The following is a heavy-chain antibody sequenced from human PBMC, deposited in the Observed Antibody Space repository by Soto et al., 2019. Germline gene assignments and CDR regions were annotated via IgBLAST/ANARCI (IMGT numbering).Heavy chain of an antibody. J-gene: IGHJ6*02. CDR2: INHSGST. CDR1: GGSFSGYY. CDR3: ARGHPYYDILTVYPYFYSMDV. V-gene: IGHV4-34*01. D-gene: IGHD3-9*01. Sequence: QVQLQQWGAGLLKPSETLSLTCAVYGGSFSGYYWGWIRQPPGKGPEWIGDINHSGSTNYHPSLTSRVTKSVSTSNNQFSLRLSSVTAAAASVYYCARGHPYYDILTVYPYFYSMDVWGQGTTVTVFS.